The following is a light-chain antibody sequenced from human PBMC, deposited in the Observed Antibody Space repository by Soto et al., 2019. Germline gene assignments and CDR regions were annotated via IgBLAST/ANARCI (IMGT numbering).Light chain of an antibody. J-gene: IGLJ1*01. CDR2: DVS. CDR3: SSYTSSSTLDV. V-gene: IGLV2-14*01. Sequence: QSALTQPASVSGSPGQSITISCTGTSSDAGGYNYVSWYQQHPGKAPKHMIYDVSNRPSGVSNRFSGAKSGNTASLTISGLQAEDEDDYYCSSYTSSSTLDVFGTGTKVTVL. CDR1: SSDAGGYNY.